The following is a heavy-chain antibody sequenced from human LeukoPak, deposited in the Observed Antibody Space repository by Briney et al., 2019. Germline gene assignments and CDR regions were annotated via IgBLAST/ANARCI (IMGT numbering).Heavy chain of an antibody. CDR2: IYPGDSDT. J-gene: IGHJ6*03. Sequence: PGESLKISCKGSGYSFTSYWIGWVRQVPGKGVEWMGIIYPGDSDTRYSPSFQGQVTISADKSISTAYLQWSSLKASDTAMYYCARHRARDYYYMDVWGKGTTVTVSS. CDR1: GYSFTSYW. CDR3: ARHRARDYYYMDV. D-gene: IGHD3-10*01. V-gene: IGHV5-51*01.